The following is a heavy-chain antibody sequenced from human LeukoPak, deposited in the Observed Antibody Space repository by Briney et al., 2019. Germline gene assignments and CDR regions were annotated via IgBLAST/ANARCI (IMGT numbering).Heavy chain of an antibody. D-gene: IGHD6-19*01. CDR3: ARTQAVAGTGGMDV. V-gene: IGHV1-2*02. Sequence: ASVKVSCKASGYTFTGYYMHWVRQAPGQGLEWMGWINPNSGGTNYAQKFQGGVTMTRDTSISTAYMELSRLRSDDTAVYYCARTQAVAGTGGMDVWGKGTTVTISS. CDR1: GYTFTGYY. CDR2: INPNSGGT. J-gene: IGHJ6*04.